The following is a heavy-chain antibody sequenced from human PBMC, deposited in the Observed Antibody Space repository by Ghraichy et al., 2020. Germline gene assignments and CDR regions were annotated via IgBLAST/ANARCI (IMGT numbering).Heavy chain of an antibody. D-gene: IGHD6-25*01. CDR3: ARDWRIAAVDY. CDR1: GFPLSTYT. Sequence: GGSLRLSCAASGFPLSTYTMNWVRQSPGKGLERVSSISSSSSSIFYADAVKGRFTISRDNAKNSLYLQMNSLRGEDTAVYYCARDWRIAAVDYWGQGTLVTVSS. CDR2: ISSSSSSI. V-gene: IGHV3-21*06. J-gene: IGHJ4*02.